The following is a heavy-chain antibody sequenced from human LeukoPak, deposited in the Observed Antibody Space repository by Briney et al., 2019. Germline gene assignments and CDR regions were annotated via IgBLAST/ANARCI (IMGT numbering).Heavy chain of an antibody. CDR1: GGSISSGSYY. J-gene: IGHJ3*01. Sequence: SQTLSLTCTVSGGSISSGSYYWSWIRQPAGKGLEWIGRIYDSRSTNYNPSLKSRVIVSVDTSKNQFSLNLNSVTAADTAVYYCARKSGTRGAFDVWGQGTMVTVAS. CDR3: ARKSGTRGAFDV. CDR2: IYDSRST. V-gene: IGHV4-61*02. D-gene: IGHD1-26*01.